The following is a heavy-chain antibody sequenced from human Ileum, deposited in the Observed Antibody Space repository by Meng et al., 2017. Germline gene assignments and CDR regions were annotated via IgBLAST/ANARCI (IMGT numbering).Heavy chain of an antibody. V-gene: IGHV6-1*01. CDR2: TYYRFKWYN. D-gene: IGHD1-14*01. CDR1: GDSVSNNSAA. CDR3: ARLTGRDDFDY. Sequence: SQTLSLTCAISGDSVSNNSAAWIWIRQSPSRGLEWLGRTYYRFKWYNDYALSVKSRITINSDTSKNQFSLQLNSVTPEDTAVYFCARLTGRDDFDYWGQGNLVNGAS. J-gene: IGHJ4*02.